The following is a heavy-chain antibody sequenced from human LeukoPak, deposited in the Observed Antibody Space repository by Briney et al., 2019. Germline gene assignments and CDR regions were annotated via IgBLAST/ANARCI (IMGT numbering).Heavy chain of an antibody. D-gene: IGHD1-14*01. V-gene: IGHV4-39*01. CDR3: ARLAGFYSKTTDY. CDR2: IYYSGST. J-gene: IGHJ4*02. CDR1: GGSVSSSSYY. Sequence: PSETLSLTCTVSGGSVSSSSYYWGWLRHPPGKGLEWIGSIYYSGSTYYNPSLKSRVTISVDTSKNQFSLKLSSVTAADTAVYYCARLAGFYSKTTDYWGQGTLVTVSS.